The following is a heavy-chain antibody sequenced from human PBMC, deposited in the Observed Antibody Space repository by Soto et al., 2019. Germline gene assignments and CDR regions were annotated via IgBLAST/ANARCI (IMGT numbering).Heavy chain of an antibody. CDR3: AKEKSRWLQAPYFDY. J-gene: IGHJ4*02. Sequence: QVQLVESGGGVVQPGRSLRLSCAASGFTFSSYGMHWVRQAPGKGLEWVAVISYDGSNKYYADSVKGRFTISRDKSKNTLYLQMNRLRAEDTAVYYCAKEKSRWLQAPYFDYWGQGTLVTVSS. D-gene: IGHD5-12*01. CDR2: ISYDGSNK. V-gene: IGHV3-30*18. CDR1: GFTFSSYG.